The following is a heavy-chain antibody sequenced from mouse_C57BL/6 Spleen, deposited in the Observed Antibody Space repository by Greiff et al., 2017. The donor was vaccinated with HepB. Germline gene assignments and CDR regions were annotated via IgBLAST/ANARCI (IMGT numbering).Heavy chain of an antibody. J-gene: IGHJ2*01. CDR1: GFTFSSYA. V-gene: IGHV5-4*01. CDR2: ISDGGSYT. CDR3: AREGSRRYFDY. Sequence: EVQRVESGGGLVKPGGSLKLSCAASGFTFSSYAMSWVRQTPEKRLEWVATISDGGSYTYYPDNVKGRFTISRDNANNNLYLQMSHLKSEDTAMYYCAREGSRRYFDYWGQGTTLTVSS. D-gene: IGHD1-1*01.